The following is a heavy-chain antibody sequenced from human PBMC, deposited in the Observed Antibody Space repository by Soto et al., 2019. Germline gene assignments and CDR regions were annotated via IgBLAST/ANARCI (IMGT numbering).Heavy chain of an antibody. J-gene: IGHJ5*02. CDR2: IYYSGST. D-gene: IGHD5-12*01. CDR3: ARRWGFTRDIVATSWFDP. CDR1: GGSISSGGYS. V-gene: IGHV4-30-2*01. Sequence: PSETLSLTCAVSGGSISSGGYSWSWIRQPPGKGLEWIGYIYYSGSTYYNPSLKSRVTISVDRSKNQFSLKLSSVTAADTAVYYCARRWGFTRDIVATSWFDPWGQGTLVTVSS.